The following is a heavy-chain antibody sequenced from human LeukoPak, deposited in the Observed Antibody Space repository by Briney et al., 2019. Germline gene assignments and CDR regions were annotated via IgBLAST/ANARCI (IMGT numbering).Heavy chain of an antibody. CDR2: IYASDRT. V-gene: IGHV3-66*01. CDR3: ARDRGGIDY. D-gene: IGHD3-10*01. J-gene: IGHJ4*02. Sequence: HPGGSLRLSCAASGFTVSSNYMSWVRQAPGKGLEWVSVIYASDRTYYADSVKGRFSVSRDNSRNTLYLQMNSLRAEDTAVYYCARDRGGIDYWGQGTPVSVSS. CDR1: GFTVSSNY.